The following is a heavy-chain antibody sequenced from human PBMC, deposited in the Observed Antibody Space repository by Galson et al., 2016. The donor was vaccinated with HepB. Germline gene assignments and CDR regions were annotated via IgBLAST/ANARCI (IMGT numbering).Heavy chain of an antibody. V-gene: IGHV5-51*01. CDR1: GYNFANYW. D-gene: IGHD2-15*01. CDR2: IHPGDSKT. CDR3: ARHKDMSTWDYFDY. Sequence: QSGAEVKKPGESLKISCKGSGYNFANYWVAWVRQMPGKGLEWMGIIHPGDSKTGYSPSFQGQVTISADKSFRTAYLQWSSLKASDTARYYCARHKDMSTWDYFDYWGQGTLVTVST. J-gene: IGHJ4*02.